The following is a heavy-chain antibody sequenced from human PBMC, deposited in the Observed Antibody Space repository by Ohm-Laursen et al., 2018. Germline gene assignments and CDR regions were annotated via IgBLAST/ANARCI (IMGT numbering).Heavy chain of an antibody. CDR3: ARVILDGYYYYFGMDV. CDR2: MWANGRDK. CDR1: GFTFSIYG. D-gene: IGHD1-1*01. J-gene: IGHJ6*02. Sequence: SLRLSCAASGFTFSIYGIHWVRQAPGKGLEWVAVMWANGRDKYYADSVKGRFTISRDNAKNSLYLQMNNLRAEDTAVYYCARVILDGYYYYFGMDVWGQGTTVTVSS. V-gene: IGHV3-33*01.